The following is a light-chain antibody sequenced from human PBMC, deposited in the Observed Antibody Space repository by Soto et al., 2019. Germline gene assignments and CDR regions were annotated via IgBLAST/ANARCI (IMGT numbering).Light chain of an antibody. V-gene: IGLV2-14*03. CDR2: DIS. CDR1: SSDVGDYNH. CDR3: CTYTTSSTVV. J-gene: IGLJ2*01. Sequence: QSALTQPASVSGAPGQTITISCTGTSSDVGDYNHVYWYQQHPGKVPKLMIYDISNRPSGVSNRFSGSKSGNTASLTISGLEAEDEGDYYCCTYTTSSTVVFGGGTQLTVL.